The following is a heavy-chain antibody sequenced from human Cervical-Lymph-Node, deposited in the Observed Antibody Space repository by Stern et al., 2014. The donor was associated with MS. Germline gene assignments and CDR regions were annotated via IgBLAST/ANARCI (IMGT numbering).Heavy chain of an antibody. CDR1: GFTFADYA. Sequence: QLVESGGGLVQPGRSLRLSCAASGFTFADYAMHWVRQAPGTGMEWVSGISWNSGSIGYAGSLKGRFHIFRDHAQHSLYMPTHSLRAEDTALYYCAKGPLEERWLQSHLDYWGQGTLVTVSS. CDR2: ISWNSGSI. J-gene: IGHJ4*02. D-gene: IGHD5-24*01. CDR3: AKGPLEERWLQSHLDY. V-gene: IGHV3-9*01.